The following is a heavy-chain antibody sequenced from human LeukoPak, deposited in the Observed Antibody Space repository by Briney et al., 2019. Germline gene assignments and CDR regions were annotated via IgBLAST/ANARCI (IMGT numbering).Heavy chain of an antibody. D-gene: IGHD3-16*01. CDR1: GFTFCSYA. Sequence: RGSLRLSCAVSGFTFCSYAMSWLRQAPGKGLEWVSAISGSGGSTYYADSVKGRFTISRDNSRDTLYLQMNSLRAEDTAVYYCAKGYYDYVWGSYYFDYWGQGTLVTASS. J-gene: IGHJ4*02. V-gene: IGHV3-23*01. CDR3: AKGYYDYVWGSYYFDY. CDR2: ISGSGGST.